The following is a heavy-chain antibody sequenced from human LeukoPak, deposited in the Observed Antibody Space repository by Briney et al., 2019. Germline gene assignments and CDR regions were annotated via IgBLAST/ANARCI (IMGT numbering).Heavy chain of an antibody. J-gene: IGHJ5*02. D-gene: IGHD6-13*01. Sequence: SETLSLTSTVSAGSISSSSYYWDWIRQPPGKGLEWIGTIYYSGTTYYNPSLKSRVTISVDTSKNQFSLKLSSVTAADTAVYYCARVGSSSWYRGWFDPWGQGTLVTVSS. CDR1: AGSISSSSYY. V-gene: IGHV4-39*07. CDR3: ARVGSSSWYRGWFDP. CDR2: IYYSGTT.